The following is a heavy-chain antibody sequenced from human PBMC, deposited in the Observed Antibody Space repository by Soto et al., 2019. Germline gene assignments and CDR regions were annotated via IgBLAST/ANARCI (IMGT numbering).Heavy chain of an antibody. CDR2: ISSSSSTI. J-gene: IGHJ5*02. D-gene: IGHD3-9*01. V-gene: IGHV3-48*01. CDR1: GFTFSSYS. Sequence: GGSLRLSCAASGFTFSSYSMNWVRQAPGKGLEWVSYISSSSSTIYYADSVKGRFTISRDNAKNSLYLQMNSLRAEDTAVYYCARGRGAELRYFDWLSSENWFDPWGQGTLVTVSS. CDR3: ARGRGAELRYFDWLSSENWFDP.